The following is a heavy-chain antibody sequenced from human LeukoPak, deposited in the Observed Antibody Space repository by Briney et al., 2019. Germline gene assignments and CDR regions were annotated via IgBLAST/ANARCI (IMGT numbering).Heavy chain of an antibody. V-gene: IGHV3-11*04. CDR3: ARGLAVSSNY. D-gene: IGHD6-19*01. J-gene: IGHJ4*02. CDR2: ISSSGNTM. Sequence: LSLTCTVSGGSISSNNYYWGWIRQPPGKGLEWLSYISSSGNTMYYADSVKGRFTISRDNAKNSVYLQMNSLRAEDTGVYYCARGLAVSSNYWGQGTLVTVSS. CDR1: GGSISSNNYY.